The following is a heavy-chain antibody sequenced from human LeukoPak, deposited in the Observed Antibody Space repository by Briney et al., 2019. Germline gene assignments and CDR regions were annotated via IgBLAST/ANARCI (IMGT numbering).Heavy chain of an antibody. J-gene: IGHJ6*03. V-gene: IGHV3-23*01. D-gene: IGHD1-26*01. CDR2: ISGSGGGT. CDR3: AKNRGAGSHYYYHMNV. CDR1: GFTFSSYA. Sequence: GGSLRLSCAASGFTFSSYAMSWVRQAPGKGLEWVSLISGSGGGTYYADSVKGRFTISRDNSKNTLYLQLNSLRVEDTAVYYCAKNRGAGSHYYYHMNVWGKGTTVTVSS.